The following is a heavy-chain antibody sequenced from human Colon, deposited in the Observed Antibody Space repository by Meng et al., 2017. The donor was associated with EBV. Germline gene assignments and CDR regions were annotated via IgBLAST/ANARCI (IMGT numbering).Heavy chain of an antibody. D-gene: IGHD2-8*01. J-gene: IGHJ4*02. CDR2: INHCRSA. CDR1: RVSLSCYY. CDR3: ARTFGYCINNNCPRTLSY. V-gene: IGHV4-34*01. Sequence: QLQLLPLVACLFKPLVTLSLTFVFTRVSLSCYYWSFVRHSPGWTLDFIGDINHCRSANYNPSPRSRVTISVDTSKHQISLNLHSVTAADTAVYHCARTFGYCINNNCPRTLSYWGQGTLVTVSS.